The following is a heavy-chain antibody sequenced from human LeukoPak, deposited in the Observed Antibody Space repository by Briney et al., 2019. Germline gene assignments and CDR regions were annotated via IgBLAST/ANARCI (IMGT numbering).Heavy chain of an antibody. CDR3: AKDSYSLYSSSGYYGMDV. CDR2: ISGDGGST. D-gene: IGHD6-6*01. Sequence: GGSLRLSCAASGFTFDDYAMHWGRQAPGKGLEWVSLISGDGGSTYYADSVKGRFTISRDNSKNSLYLQMNSLRTEDTALYYCAKDSYSLYSSSGYYGMDVWGQGTTVTASS. CDR1: GFTFDDYA. J-gene: IGHJ6*02. V-gene: IGHV3-43*02.